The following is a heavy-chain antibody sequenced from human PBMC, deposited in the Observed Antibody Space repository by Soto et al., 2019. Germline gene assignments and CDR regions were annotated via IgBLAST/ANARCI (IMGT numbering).Heavy chain of an antibody. CDR3: AKDSVKVSDWPVYGMDV. J-gene: IGHJ6*02. Sequence: QLVESGGGLVQPGRSLRLSCAASGFMFDDYAMHWVRQTPGKGLEWVSSLSWNSGSIAYADSVKGRFTISRDNAKNSLYLQMNSLRAEDTALYYCAKDSVKVSDWPVYGMDVWGQGTTVTVSS. CDR1: GFMFDDYA. CDR2: LSWNSGSI. V-gene: IGHV3-9*01. D-gene: IGHD3-9*01.